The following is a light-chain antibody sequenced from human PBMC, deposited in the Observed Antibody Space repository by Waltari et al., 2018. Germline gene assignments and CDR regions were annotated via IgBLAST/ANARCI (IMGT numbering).Light chain of an antibody. Sequence: QSALTQAASVSGSPGQSITISCTGTSSDVGGYNHVSWYQHHPGKAPKLIISEVSNRPSGVSYRFSGSKSGNTASLTISVLQAEDEADYYCSSYTSSSIPYVFGTGTKVTVL. V-gene: IGLV2-14*01. CDR3: SSYTSSSIPYV. CDR1: SSDVGGYNH. J-gene: IGLJ1*01. CDR2: EVS.